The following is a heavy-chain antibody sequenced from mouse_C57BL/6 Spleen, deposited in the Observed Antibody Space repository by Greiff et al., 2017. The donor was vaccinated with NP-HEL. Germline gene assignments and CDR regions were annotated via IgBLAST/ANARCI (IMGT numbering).Heavy chain of an antibody. Sequence: QVQLQQPGAELVKPGASVKLSCKASGYTFTSYWMHWVKQRPGQGLEWIGMIHPNSGSTNYNEKFKSKATLTVDKSSSTAYMQLSSLTSEDSAVYYCARSITTVAKGYFDYWGQGTTLTVSS. J-gene: IGHJ2*01. V-gene: IGHV1-64*01. CDR2: IHPNSGST. CDR1: GYTFTSYW. CDR3: ARSITTVAKGYFDY. D-gene: IGHD1-1*01.